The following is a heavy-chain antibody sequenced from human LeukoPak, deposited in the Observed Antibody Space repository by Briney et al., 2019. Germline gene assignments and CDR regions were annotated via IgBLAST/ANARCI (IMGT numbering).Heavy chain of an antibody. CDR2: IYSGGDT. CDR1: GFTVSSNY. Sequence: GGSLRLSCAASGFTVSSNYMSWVRQAPGKGLEGVSIIYSGGDTYYADSVKGRFTISRDNSKNTLYLQMNSLRAEDTAVYYCARELNDGTYYYGMDVWGQGTTVTVSS. J-gene: IGHJ6*02. D-gene: IGHD3-22*01. V-gene: IGHV3-53*01. CDR3: ARELNDGTYYYGMDV.